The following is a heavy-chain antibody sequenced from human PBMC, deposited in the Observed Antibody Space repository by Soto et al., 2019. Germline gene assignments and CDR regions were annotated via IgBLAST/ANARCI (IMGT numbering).Heavy chain of an antibody. D-gene: IGHD4-4*01. CDR2: IYSCGST. CDR1: GFTVSSNY. V-gene: IGHV3-53*01. CDR3: AKARVRSYFDY. J-gene: IGHJ4*02. Sequence: GGSLRLSCAASGFTVSSNYMSWVRQAPGKELEWVSVIYSCGSTYYADSVKGRFTISRDNSKNTLYLQMNSLRAEDTAVYYCAKARVRSYFDYWGQGTLVTVSS.